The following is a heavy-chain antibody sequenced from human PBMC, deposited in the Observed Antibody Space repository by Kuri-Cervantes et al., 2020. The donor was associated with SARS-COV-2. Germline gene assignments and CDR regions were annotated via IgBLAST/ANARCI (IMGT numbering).Heavy chain of an antibody. CDR1: GGSINSSSFY. Sequence: SETLSLTCSVSGGSINSSSFYWGWIRQPPGKGLEWIGMIYYSGSPYYNPSLKSRVTISVDTSKNQFSLKLSSVTAADTAVYYCARAPXYSSRFDYWGQGTLVTVSS. V-gene: IGHV4-39*01. J-gene: IGHJ4*02. CDR2: IYYSGSP. CDR3: ARAPXYSSRFDY. D-gene: IGHD6-13*01.